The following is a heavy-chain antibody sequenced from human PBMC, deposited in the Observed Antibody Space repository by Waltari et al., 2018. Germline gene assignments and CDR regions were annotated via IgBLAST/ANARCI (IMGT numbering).Heavy chain of an antibody. D-gene: IGHD1-26*01. CDR3: AKAPASSSSGRNYFDL. CDR2: ITVTGDIT. J-gene: IGHJ4*02. Sequence: VQLVESGGGVVQPGRSLRLSCAASGFPFSSYGMHWVRQAPGKGLEWVSSITVTGDITYYADSVKGRFTISRDNSKNTLDLQVSSLRAEDTAVYYCAKAPASSSSGRNYFDLWGQGTLVTVSS. CDR1: GFPFSSYG. V-gene: IGHV3-23*04.